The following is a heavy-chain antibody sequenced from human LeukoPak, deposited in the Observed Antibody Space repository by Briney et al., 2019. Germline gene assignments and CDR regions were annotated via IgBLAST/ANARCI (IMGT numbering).Heavy chain of an antibody. J-gene: IGHJ4*02. CDR3: AREPALYYFDY. CDR2: ISSSSSYI. CDR1: GFTFSSYS. D-gene: IGHD2-2*01. V-gene: IGHV3-21*01. Sequence: GGSLRLSCAASGFTFSSYSMNWVRQAPGKGLEWVSSISSSSSYIYYADSVKGRFTISRDNAKNSLYLQMNSLRAEDTAVCYCAREPALYYFDYWGQGTLVTVSS.